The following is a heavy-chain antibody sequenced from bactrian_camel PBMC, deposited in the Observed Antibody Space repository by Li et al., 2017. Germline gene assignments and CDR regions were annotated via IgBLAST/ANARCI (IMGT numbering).Heavy chain of an antibody. V-gene: IGHV3S53*01. D-gene: IGHD7*01. CDR2: ISSDGST. CDR1: GATPNTNS. J-gene: IGHJ6*01. CDR3: AARRGACGAEWWLFGY. Sequence: LVESGGGSVQAGGSLRLSCQVSGATPNTNSMGWFRQAPGNECELVSTISSDGSTYYADSVKGRFTISQDNAKNTAYLQMDSLKPEDTAMYYCAARRGACGAEWWLFGYRGQGTQVTVS.